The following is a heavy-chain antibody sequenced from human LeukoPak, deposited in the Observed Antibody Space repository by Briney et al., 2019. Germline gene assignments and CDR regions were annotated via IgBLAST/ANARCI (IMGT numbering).Heavy chain of an antibody. CDR2: IWYDGSNK. CDR1: GFTFSSYG. J-gene: IGHJ5*02. D-gene: IGHD4-17*01. V-gene: IGHV3-33*01. CDR3: ARDREQTTVTTGGFDP. Sequence: GRSLRLSCAASGFTFSSYGMHWVRQAPGKGLERVAVIWYDGSNKYYADSVKGRFTISRDNSKNTLYLQMNSLRAEDTAVYYCARDREQTTVTTGGFDPWGQGTLVTVSS.